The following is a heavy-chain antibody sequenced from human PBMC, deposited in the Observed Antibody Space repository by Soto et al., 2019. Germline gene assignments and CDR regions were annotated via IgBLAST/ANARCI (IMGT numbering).Heavy chain of an antibody. CDR3: ARLVVPAARPHYYYYYYYMDV. Sequence: SETLSLTCTVSGGSISSYYWSWIRQPPGKGLEWIGYIYYSGSTNYNPSLKSRVTISVDTSKNQFSLKLSSVTAADTAVYYCARLVVPAARPHYYYYYYYMDVGGKGTTVTVSS. V-gene: IGHV4-59*08. CDR1: GGSISSYY. CDR2: IYYSGST. D-gene: IGHD2-2*01. J-gene: IGHJ6*03.